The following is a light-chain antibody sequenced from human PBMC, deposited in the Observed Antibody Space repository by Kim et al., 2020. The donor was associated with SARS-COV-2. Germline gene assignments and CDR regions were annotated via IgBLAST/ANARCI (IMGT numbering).Light chain of an antibody. J-gene: IGKJ2*01. Sequence: SVSPGGRATLACRASQSVSSNLAWYQNKPGQAPSLLIYGASTRAAGIPARFGGSGSGTEFTITISSLQSEDFVLYFCQQYNNGPYTFGQGTKLEI. V-gene: IGKV3-15*01. CDR1: QSVSSN. CDR3: QQYNNGPYT. CDR2: GAS.